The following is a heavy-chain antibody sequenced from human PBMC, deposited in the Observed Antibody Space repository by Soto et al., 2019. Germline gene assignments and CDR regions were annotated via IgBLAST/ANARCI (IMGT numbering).Heavy chain of an antibody. CDR2: IIPIFGTA. J-gene: IGHJ5*02. D-gene: IGHD6-13*01. Sequence: QVQLMQSGAEVKQPGSSVKVSCKASGGTFSSYAISWVRQAPGQGLEWMGGIIPIFGTANYAQKFQGRVTITADESTSTAYMELSSLRSEDTAVYYGARDWGPYSSSPSYNWFDPWGQGPLVTVSS. CDR1: GGTFSSYA. V-gene: IGHV1-69*01. CDR3: ARDWGPYSSSPSYNWFDP.